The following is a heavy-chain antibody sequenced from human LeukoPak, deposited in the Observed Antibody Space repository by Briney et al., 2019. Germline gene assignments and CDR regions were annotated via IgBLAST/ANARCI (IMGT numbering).Heavy chain of an antibody. D-gene: IGHD3-22*01. J-gene: IGHJ3*02. Sequence: SETLPLTCTVSGGSISSGDYYWSWIPQPPGKGLEGIGYIYCSRSTYYNPSLKSPVTISVDTSKNQFSLKLSSVTAANTAVYYCAREDYYDSSGYYYSRDAFDIWGQGTMVTVSS. CDR3: AREDYYDSSGYYYSRDAFDI. V-gene: IGHV4-30-4*01. CDR1: GGSISSGDYY. CDR2: IYCSRST.